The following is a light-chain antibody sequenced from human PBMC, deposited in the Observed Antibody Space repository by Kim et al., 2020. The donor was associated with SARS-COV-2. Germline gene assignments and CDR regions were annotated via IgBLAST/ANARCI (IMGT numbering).Light chain of an antibody. J-gene: IGLJ3*02. CDR2: DVS. V-gene: IGLV2-14*03. CDR1: NSDVGGYYS. Sequence: GQSITISCTGTNSDVGGYYSVCWYQPHPSTAPNLMIYDVSKRPSRVSSRFSGAKSDNAASLTISGLQAEDEADYYCSSYTSSSTWVFGGGTQLTVL. CDR3: SSYTSSSTWV.